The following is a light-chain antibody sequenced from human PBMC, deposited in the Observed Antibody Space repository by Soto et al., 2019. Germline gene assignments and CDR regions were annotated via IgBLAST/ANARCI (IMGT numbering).Light chain of an antibody. CDR3: QTWGTDTLD. J-gene: IGLJ2*01. Sequence: QPVLTQSPSASASLGASVNLTCILSSGHSSHGIAWHQQQPEKGPRFLMQLNSDGSHIKGDGIPDRFSGSSSGAERFHTNSSLQSEDVADYYCQTWGTDTLDFGGGTKLTVL. CDR2: LNSDGSH. V-gene: IGLV4-69*01. CDR1: SGHSSHG.